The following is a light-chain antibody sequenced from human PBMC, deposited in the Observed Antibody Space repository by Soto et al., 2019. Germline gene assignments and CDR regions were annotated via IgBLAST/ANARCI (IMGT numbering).Light chain of an antibody. V-gene: IGKV1-27*01. Sequence: DSQMTQSPSSLSASVGDRVTITCRASQGISNYLAWYQQKPGKVPMLLIYAASTLQSGVPSRFSGSGSGTDFPLTISSLQPEDVATYYCQKYNSAPWTFGQGTKVEIK. J-gene: IGKJ1*01. CDR1: QGISNY. CDR3: QKYNSAPWT. CDR2: AAS.